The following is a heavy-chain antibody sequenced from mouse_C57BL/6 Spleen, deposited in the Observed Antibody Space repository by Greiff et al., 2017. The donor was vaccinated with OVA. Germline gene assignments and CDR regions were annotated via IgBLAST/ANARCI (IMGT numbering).Heavy chain of an antibody. CDR2: IYPGDGDT. CDR3: ATSGDYGSSPVYYFAY. J-gene: IGHJ2*01. D-gene: IGHD1-1*01. V-gene: IGHV1-82*01. Sequence: QVQLKQSGPELVKPGASVKISCKASGYAFSSSWMNWVKQRPGKGLEWIGRIYPGDGDTNYNGKFKGKATLTADKSSSTAYMQLSSLTSEDSAVYFCATSGDYGSSPVYYFAYWGQGTTLTVSS. CDR1: GYAFSSSW.